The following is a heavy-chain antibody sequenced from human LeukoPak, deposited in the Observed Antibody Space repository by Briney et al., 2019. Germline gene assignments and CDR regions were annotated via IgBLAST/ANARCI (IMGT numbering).Heavy chain of an antibody. D-gene: IGHD1-14*01. CDR1: GFTFSSYS. V-gene: IGHV3-21*01. Sequence: PGGSLRLSCAASGFTFSSYSMNWVRQAPGKGLEGVSSISSSSSYIYYADSVKGRFTISRDNAKNSLYLQMNSLRAEDTAVYYCARDGEHRTPPNWGQGTLVAVSS. CDR2: ISSSSSYI. J-gene: IGHJ4*02. CDR3: ARDGEHRTPPN.